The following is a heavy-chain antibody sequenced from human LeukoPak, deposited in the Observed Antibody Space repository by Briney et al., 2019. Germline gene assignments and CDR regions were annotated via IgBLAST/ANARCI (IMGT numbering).Heavy chain of an antibody. D-gene: IGHD2-21*02. V-gene: IGHV4-59*08. CDR2: IYDSGST. CDR3: ARHEGRTAGSNWFDP. CDR1: GASFSKYY. Sequence: SETLSLTCTVSGASFSKYYWSWIRQSPGKGLEWIGYIYDSGSTSYSPSLKSRVTISLDTSKNQFSLKLSSVTAADTAVYYCARHEGRTAGSNWFDPWGQGTLVTVSS. J-gene: IGHJ5*02.